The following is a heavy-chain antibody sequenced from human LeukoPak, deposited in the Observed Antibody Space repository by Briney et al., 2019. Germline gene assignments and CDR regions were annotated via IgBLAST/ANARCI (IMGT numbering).Heavy chain of an antibody. J-gene: IGHJ4*02. CDR1: GFTFSSYA. CDR3: AKDDDYVWGSYRSYFDY. CDR2: ISGSGGST. Sequence: GGSLRLSCAASGFTFSSYAMSWVRQAPGKGLEWVQAISGSGGSTYYADSVKGRFTISRDNSKNTLYLQMNSLRAEDTAVYYCAKDDDYVWGSYRSYFDYWGQGTLVTVSS. V-gene: IGHV3-23*01. D-gene: IGHD3-16*02.